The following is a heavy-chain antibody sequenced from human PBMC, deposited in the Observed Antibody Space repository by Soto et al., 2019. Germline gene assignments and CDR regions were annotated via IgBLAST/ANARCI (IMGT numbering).Heavy chain of an antibody. CDR2: ISSSSSYI. Sequence: EVQLLESGGGLVQPGGSLRLSCAASGFTFSSYAMSWVRQAPGKGLEWVSSISSSSSYIYYADSVKGRFTISRDNAKNSLYLQMNRLGAEDTAVYYCARDGDYVWGSYRWSDAFDIWGQGTMVTVSS. D-gene: IGHD3-16*02. CDR3: ARDGDYVWGSYRWSDAFDI. J-gene: IGHJ3*02. V-gene: IGHV3-21*01. CDR1: GFTFSSYA.